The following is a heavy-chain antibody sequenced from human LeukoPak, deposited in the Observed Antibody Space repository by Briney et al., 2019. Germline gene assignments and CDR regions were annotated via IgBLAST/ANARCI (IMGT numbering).Heavy chain of an antibody. D-gene: IGHD3-9*01. CDR1: GFTFSSYW. CDR2: IKQDGSEK. Sequence: GGSLRLSCAASGFTFSSYWMSWVRQAPGKGLEWVANIKQDGSEKYYVGSVKGRVTISRDNAKNSLYLQMNSLRAEDTAVYYCARVVGLRYFDWLPHFDYWGQGTLVTVSS. J-gene: IGHJ4*02. CDR3: ARVVGLRYFDWLPHFDY. V-gene: IGHV3-7*03.